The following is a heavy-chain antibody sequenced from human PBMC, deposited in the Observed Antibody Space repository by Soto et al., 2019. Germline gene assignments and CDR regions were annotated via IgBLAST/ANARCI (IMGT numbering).Heavy chain of an antibody. CDR2: IYYSGST. V-gene: IGHV4-30-4*01. CDR1: GGSISSGDYY. CDR3: ARELEGNPMVDY. J-gene: IGHJ4*02. Sequence: SETLSLTCTVSGGSISSGDYYWSWIRQPPGKGLEWIGYIYYSGSTYYNPSLKSRVTISVDTSKNQFSLKLSSVTAADTAVYYCARELEGNPMVDYWGQGTLVTVSS. D-gene: IGHD2-15*01.